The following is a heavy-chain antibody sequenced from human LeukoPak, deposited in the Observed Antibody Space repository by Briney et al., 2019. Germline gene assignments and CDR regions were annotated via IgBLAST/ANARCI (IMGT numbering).Heavy chain of an antibody. CDR3: ARAPDTAMALINYYYYYMDV. Sequence: GGSLRLSCAGSGFTFISFGLHWVRQAPGKGLEWVAVTSYDGSTTYYADSVKGRFTISRDNSKNTLYLQMNSLRAEDTAVYYCARAPDTAMALINYYYYYMDVWGKGTTVTVSS. CDR1: GFTFISFG. D-gene: IGHD5-18*01. CDR2: TSYDGSTT. J-gene: IGHJ6*03. V-gene: IGHV3-30*03.